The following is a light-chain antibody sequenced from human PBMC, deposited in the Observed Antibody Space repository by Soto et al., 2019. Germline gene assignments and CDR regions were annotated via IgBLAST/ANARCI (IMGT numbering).Light chain of an antibody. CDR3: QTWDTGATVV. J-gene: IGLJ2*01. V-gene: IGLV4-69*01. CDR2: LSSDGSH. Sequence: QSVLTQSPSASASLGASVKLTCTLSSGHSSYAIAWHQQQPEKGPRYLMKLSSDGSHSKGDGIPDRFSGSSSGAERYLTISRLQCEDEADYYCQTWDTGATVVFGGGTKVTVL. CDR1: SGHSSYA.